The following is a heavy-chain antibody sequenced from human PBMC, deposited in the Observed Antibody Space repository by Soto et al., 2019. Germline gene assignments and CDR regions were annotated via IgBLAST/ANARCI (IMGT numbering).Heavy chain of an antibody. J-gene: IGHJ4*02. CDR3: ARGNGYCSSTSCQPFDY. D-gene: IGHD2-2*01. V-gene: IGHV3-7*01. Sequence: EVQLVESGGGLVHPVGSLGLSCAASGVISSSYWMSWVRQAPGKGLEWVASINQDGSEKYYVASVKGRFTISRDNAKNSLYLQMNSLRAEDTAVYYCARGNGYCSSTSCQPFDYWGQGALVTVSS. CDR2: INQDGSEK. CDR1: GVISSSYW.